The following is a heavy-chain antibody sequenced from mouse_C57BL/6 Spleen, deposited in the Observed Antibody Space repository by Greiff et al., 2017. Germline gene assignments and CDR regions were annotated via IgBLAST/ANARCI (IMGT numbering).Heavy chain of an antibody. J-gene: IGHJ3*01. V-gene: IGHV1-80*01. Sequence: QVQLKQSGAELVKPGASVKISCKASGYAFSSYWMNWVKQRPGKGLEWIGQIYPGDGDTNYNGKFKGKATLTADKSSSTAYMQLSSLTSEDSAVYFCARSEDSSGPGWFAYWGQGTLVTVSA. CDR3: ARSEDSSGPGWFAY. CDR2: IYPGDGDT. CDR1: GYAFSSYW. D-gene: IGHD3-2*02.